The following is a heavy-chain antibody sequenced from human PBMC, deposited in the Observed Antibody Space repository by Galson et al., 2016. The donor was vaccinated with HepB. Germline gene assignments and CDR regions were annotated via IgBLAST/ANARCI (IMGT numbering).Heavy chain of an antibody. J-gene: IGHJ4*02. Sequence: SLRLSCAASGFIFSDYYMSWIRQTPGKGLEWVAVISYDGKKKYIADSLKGRFTISRDNSKSTVYLQMNSLRAEDTAVYYCARGAGTVMTVIYFDYWGQGAPVTVSS. CDR3: ARGAGTVMTVIYFDY. CDR1: GFIFSDYY. D-gene: IGHD2-21*02. V-gene: IGHV3-30*03. CDR2: ISYDGKKK.